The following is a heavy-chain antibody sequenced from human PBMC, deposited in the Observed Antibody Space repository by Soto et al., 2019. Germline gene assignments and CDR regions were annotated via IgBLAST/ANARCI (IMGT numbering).Heavy chain of an antibody. Sequence: EVQLLESGGGLAQPGGSLRLSCVASGFTFSSYAMTWVRQAPGKGLEWGSVISGSDGSTYYADSVKGRFTISRDNSRNTLYVQMNSLRAEDTAVYYCAKAISGYYAPLDHWGQGTRVTVSS. V-gene: IGHV3-23*01. D-gene: IGHD3-22*01. CDR3: AKAISGYYAPLDH. CDR1: GFTFSSYA. J-gene: IGHJ4*02. CDR2: ISGSDGST.